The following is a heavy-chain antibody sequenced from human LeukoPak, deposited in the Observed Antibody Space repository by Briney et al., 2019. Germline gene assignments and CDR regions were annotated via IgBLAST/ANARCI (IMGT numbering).Heavy chain of an antibody. CDR1: GFTFSTYN. D-gene: IGHD6-13*01. J-gene: IGHJ5*02. Sequence: PGRSLRLSCAASGFTFSTYNMNWVRQAPGRGLEWLSYITSGSRTIYDADSVKGRFTISRDNAKKMLYLQMNSLRVEDTAVYYCARDLRIAAAEYKNHWGQGTLVTVSS. CDR2: ITSGSRTI. CDR3: ARDLRIAAAEYKNH. V-gene: IGHV3-48*04.